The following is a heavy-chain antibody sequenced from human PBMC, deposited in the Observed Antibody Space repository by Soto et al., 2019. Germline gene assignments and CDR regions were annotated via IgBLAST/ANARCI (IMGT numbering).Heavy chain of an antibody. J-gene: IGHJ5*02. CDR3: ATNAAQWLSWFDP. Sequence: SETLSLTXTVSGGSIRSYYWSWIRQPPGKGLEWIGYIYYSGSTSYNPSLKSRVTISVDTSKNQLSLKLTSVTAADTAVYYCATNAAQWLSWFDPWGQGTLVTVSS. V-gene: IGHV4-59*01. CDR2: IYYSGST. CDR1: GGSIRSYY. D-gene: IGHD3-22*01.